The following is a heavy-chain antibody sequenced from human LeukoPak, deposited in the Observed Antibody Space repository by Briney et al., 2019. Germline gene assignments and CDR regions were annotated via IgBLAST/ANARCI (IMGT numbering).Heavy chain of an antibody. CDR1: GFTFRSYS. CDR2: ISSSSSYI. D-gene: IGHD3-9*01. V-gene: IGHV3-21*01. Sequence: GGSLRLSCVASGFTFRSYSMNWVRQAPGKGLEWVSSISSSSSYIYYADSVKGRFTISRDNAKNSLYLQMNSLRAEDTAVYYCARGRTYYDILTGYYKLGDFDYWGQGTLVTVSS. J-gene: IGHJ4*02. CDR3: ARGRTYYDILTGYYKLGDFDY.